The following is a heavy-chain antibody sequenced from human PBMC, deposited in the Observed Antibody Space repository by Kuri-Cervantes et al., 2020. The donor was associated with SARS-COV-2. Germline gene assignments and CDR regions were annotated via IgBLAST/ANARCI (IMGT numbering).Heavy chain of an antibody. CDR3: ARVSCYDSSRDY. V-gene: IGHV4-34*01. D-gene: IGHD3-22*01. CDR1: GGSFSGYY. J-gene: IGHJ4*02. Sequence: SETLSLTCAVYGGSFSGYYWSWIRQLPGKGLEWIGEINHSGSTNYNPSLKSRVTISVDTSKNQFSLKLSSVTAADTAVYYCARVSCYDSSRDYWGQGTLVTVSS. CDR2: INHSGST.